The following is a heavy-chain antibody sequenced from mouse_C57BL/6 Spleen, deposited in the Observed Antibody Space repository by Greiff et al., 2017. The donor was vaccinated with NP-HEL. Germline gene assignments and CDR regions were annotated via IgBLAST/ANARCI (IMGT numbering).Heavy chain of an antibody. Sequence: VQLQQPGAELVMPGASVKLSCKASGYTFTSYWMHWVKQRPGQGLEWIGVIDPSGSCTNYNQKFKGKSTLTVDKSSSTAYMQLSSLTSEDSAVYYCAKDYSNSGIDYWGQGTTLTVSS. V-gene: IGHV1-69*01. CDR3: AKDYSNSGIDY. J-gene: IGHJ2*01. CDR1: GYTFTSYW. D-gene: IGHD2-5*01. CDR2: IDPSGSCT.